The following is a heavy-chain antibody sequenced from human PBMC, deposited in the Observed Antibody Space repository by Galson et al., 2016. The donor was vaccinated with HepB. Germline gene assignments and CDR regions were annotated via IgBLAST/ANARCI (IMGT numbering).Heavy chain of an antibody. Sequence: TLSLTCTVSGASITSGTYYWTWIRQLPGKGLEWIGHIAYRGSIFYNPSLESRVFISEDTSMNHLSLRMDFVTAADPAVYFCARGDAYFYGSRRGTHFDNWGQGTLVTVSS. CDR2: IAYRGSI. CDR3: ARGDAYFYGSRRGTHFDN. J-gene: IGHJ4*02. V-gene: IGHV4-31*03. D-gene: IGHD3-10*01. CDR1: GASITSGTYY.